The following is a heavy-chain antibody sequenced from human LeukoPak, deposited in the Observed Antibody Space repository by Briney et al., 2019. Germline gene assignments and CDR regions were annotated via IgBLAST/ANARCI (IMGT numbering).Heavy chain of an antibody. CDR1: GCSLTSYF. D-gene: IGHD5-18*01. J-gene: IGHJ4*02. CDR2: ISYSGGT. V-gene: IGHV4-59*01. Sequence: PSETLSLTCTVSGCSLTSYFWSWIRQPPGKGLEWISYISYSGGTTYNPSSKSGVIISVDSLKNQISRKLRSVTAADTAENYCAGKNYGGYRYDYWGQGTVVTSSS. CDR3: AGKNYGGYRYDY.